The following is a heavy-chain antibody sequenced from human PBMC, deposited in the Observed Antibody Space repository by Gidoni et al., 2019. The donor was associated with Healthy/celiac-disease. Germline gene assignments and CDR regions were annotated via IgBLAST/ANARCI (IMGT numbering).Heavy chain of an antibody. J-gene: IGHJ4*02. Sequence: QVQLVQSGAEVKKPGSSVKVSCKASGGTFSSYAISWVRQAPGQGLEWMGGIIPIFGTANYAQKFQGRFTITADKSTSTAYRELGSLRSEDTAVYYGARKWNWNYVLDYWGQGTLVTVSS. CDR3: ARKWNWNYVLDY. V-gene: IGHV1-69*06. CDR1: GGTFSSYA. CDR2: IIPIFGTA. D-gene: IGHD1-7*01.